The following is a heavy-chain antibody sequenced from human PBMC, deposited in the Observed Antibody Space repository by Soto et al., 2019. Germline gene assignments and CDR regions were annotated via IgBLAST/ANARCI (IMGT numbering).Heavy chain of an antibody. CDR3: ARERILTGYTYYYYYGMDV. D-gene: IGHD3-9*01. CDR2: INPNSGGT. V-gene: IGHV1-2*02. J-gene: IGHJ6*02. Sequence: ASVKVSCKASGYTFTGYYMHWVRQAPGQGLEWMGWINPNSGGTNYAQKFQGRVTMTRDTSISTAYMELSRLRSDDTAVYYYARERILTGYTYYYYYGMDVWGQGTTVTVSS. CDR1: GYTFTGYY.